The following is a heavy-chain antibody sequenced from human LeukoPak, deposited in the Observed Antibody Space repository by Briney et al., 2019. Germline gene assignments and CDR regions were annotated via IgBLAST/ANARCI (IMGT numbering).Heavy chain of an antibody. D-gene: IGHD1-14*01. CDR3: ARQPAGTAAFDI. J-gene: IGHJ3*02. V-gene: IGHV4-59*08. CDR2: THNNGDS. CDR1: GAPIDSYY. Sequence: SETLSLTCTVSGAPIDSYYWSWIRQPPGKGLEWIGYTHNNGDSNYNPSLKSRLTISVDTSKNEVSLVLTSVTAADTALYYCARQPAGTAAFDIWAQGTMVIVSA.